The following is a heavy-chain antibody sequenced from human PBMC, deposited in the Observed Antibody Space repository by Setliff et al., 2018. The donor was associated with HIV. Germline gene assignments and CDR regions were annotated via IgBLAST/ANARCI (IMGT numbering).Heavy chain of an antibody. Sequence: PGGSLRLSCAASDFTSSTYCMNWVRQAPGKGLEWISSISYRSSYIYYSDSVKGRFTISRDDAENSLFLQLNSLRDEDTAVYYCSRSQGIGNYYMDVWGTGTTVTVSS. CDR3: SRSQGIGNYYMDV. V-gene: IGHV3-21*01. J-gene: IGHJ6*03. CDR1: DFTSSTYC. D-gene: IGHD2-15*01. CDR2: ISYRSSYI.